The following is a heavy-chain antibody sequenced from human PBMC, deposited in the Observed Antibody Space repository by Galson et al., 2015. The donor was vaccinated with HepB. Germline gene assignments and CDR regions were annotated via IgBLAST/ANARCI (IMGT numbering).Heavy chain of an antibody. D-gene: IGHD1-26*01. J-gene: IGHJ4*02. CDR1: GYTLTELS. Sequence: SVKVSCKVSGYTLTELSMHWVRQAPGKGLEWMGGFDPEDGETIYAQKFQGRVTMTEDTSTDTAYMELSSLRSEDTAVYYCATDQSGSYQRHFDYWGQGTLVTVSS. V-gene: IGHV1-24*01. CDR2: FDPEDGET. CDR3: ATDQSGSYQRHFDY.